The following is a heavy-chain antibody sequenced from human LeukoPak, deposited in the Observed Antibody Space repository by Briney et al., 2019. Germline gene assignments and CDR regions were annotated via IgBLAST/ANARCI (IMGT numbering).Heavy chain of an antibody. D-gene: IGHD2-2*01. V-gene: IGHV3-30-3*01. CDR2: ISYDGSNK. Sequence: PGRSLRFSCAASGFTFSSYAMHWVRQAPGKGLEWVAVISYDGSNKYYADSVKGRFTISRDNSKNTLYLQMNSLRAEDTAVYYCARDRAGVPAAPGDYWGQGTLVTVSS. J-gene: IGHJ4*02. CDR3: ARDRAGVPAAPGDY. CDR1: GFTFSSYA.